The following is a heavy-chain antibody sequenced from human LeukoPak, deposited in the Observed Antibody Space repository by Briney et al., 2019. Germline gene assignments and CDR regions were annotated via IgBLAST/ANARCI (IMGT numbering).Heavy chain of an antibody. CDR3: ARVNLGLTSGWYPYFDY. D-gene: IGHD6-19*01. J-gene: IGHJ4*02. CDR1: GFTFSSYW. Sequence: GSLRLSCAASGFTFSSYWMSWVRQAPGKGLEWVSVIYSGGSTYYADSVKGRFTISRDNSKNTLYLQMNSLRAEDTAVYYCARVNLGLTSGWYPYFDYWGQGTLVTVSS. CDR2: IYSGGST. V-gene: IGHV3-66*01.